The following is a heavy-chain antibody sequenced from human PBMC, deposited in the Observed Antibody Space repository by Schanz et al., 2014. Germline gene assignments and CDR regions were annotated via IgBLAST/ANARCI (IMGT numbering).Heavy chain of an antibody. Sequence: PGGSLRLSCLASGFAFSSYGMNWLRQAPGKGLEWVSVIGGSGGSTYYADSVKGLFTISRDNSKNTLYLQMNSLRAEDTAVYYCARDHTTESCYSAGPPIDYWGQGTLVTVSS. J-gene: IGHJ4*02. D-gene: IGHD2-15*01. CDR1: GFAFSSYG. CDR3: ARDHTTESCYSAGPPIDY. V-gene: IGHV3-23*01. CDR2: IGGSGGST.